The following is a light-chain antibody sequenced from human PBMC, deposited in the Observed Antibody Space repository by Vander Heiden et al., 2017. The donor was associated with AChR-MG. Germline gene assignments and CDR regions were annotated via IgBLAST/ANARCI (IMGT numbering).Light chain of an antibody. Sequence: DIVMTQSPLSLPVTPGEPASISCRSSQSLLHCNGYNYLDWYLQKPGQSPQLLIYLGSNRASGVPDRFSGSGSGTDFTLKISRVEAEDVGVYYCRQALQTPYTFGQGTKLEIK. CDR2: LGS. J-gene: IGKJ2*01. CDR3: RQALQTPYT. V-gene: IGKV2-28*01. CDR1: QSLLHCNGYNY.